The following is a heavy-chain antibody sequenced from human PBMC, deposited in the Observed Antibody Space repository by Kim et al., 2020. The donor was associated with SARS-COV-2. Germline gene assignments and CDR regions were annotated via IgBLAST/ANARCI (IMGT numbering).Heavy chain of an antibody. J-gene: IGHJ6*02. D-gene: IGHD6-19*01. CDR2: IYYSGST. CDR3: ARQSRSSGGKAYYYYGMDV. Sequence: SETLSLTCTVSGGSISSSSYYWGWIRQPPGKGLEWIGSIYYSGSTYYNPSLKSRVTISADTSKNQFSLKLSSVTAADTAVYYCARQSRSSGGKAYYYYGMDVWGQGTTVTVSS. V-gene: IGHV4-39*01. CDR1: GGSISSSSYY.